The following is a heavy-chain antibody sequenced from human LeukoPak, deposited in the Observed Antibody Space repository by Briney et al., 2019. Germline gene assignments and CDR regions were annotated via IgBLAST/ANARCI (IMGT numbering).Heavy chain of an antibody. CDR3: ARNHIVTGTYFDS. CDR2: IYASGYT. D-gene: IGHD2-21*01. V-gene: IGHV4-4*07. J-gene: IGHJ4*02. Sequence: PSETLSLTCTVSGDSICPYSWRWLRQPPGKGLVGIVLIYASGYTDYHPSLRSRVTMSVETSKNQLSLKLTSVTAADTSVFFCARNHIVTGTYFDSWGPGTLVTVSS. CDR1: GDSICPYS.